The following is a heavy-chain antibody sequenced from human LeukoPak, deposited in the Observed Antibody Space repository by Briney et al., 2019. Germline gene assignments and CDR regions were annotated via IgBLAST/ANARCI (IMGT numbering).Heavy chain of an antibody. D-gene: IGHD6-13*01. V-gene: IGHV3-7*04. CDR2: INQDGSDK. CDR3: ARGLAAAGTFDY. CDR1: GFTFSTYW. J-gene: IGHJ4*02. Sequence: GGSLRLSCAASGFTFSTYWMNWARQPPGKGLEWVANINQDGSDKYYVDSVKGRFTISRDNAKNSLYLQMNSLRAEDTAVYYCARGLAAAGTFDYWSQGTLVTVSS.